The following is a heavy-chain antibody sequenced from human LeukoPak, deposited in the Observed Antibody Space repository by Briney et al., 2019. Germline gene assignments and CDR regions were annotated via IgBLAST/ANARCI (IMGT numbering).Heavy chain of an antibody. J-gene: IGHJ5*02. V-gene: IGHV4-34*01. CDR1: GGSFSGYY. CDR3: ARFRKYYDFWSGHYNWFDP. CDR2: INHSGST. D-gene: IGHD3-3*01. Sequence: PSETLSLTCAVYGGSFSGYYWSWIRQPPGKGLEWIGEINHSGSTNYNPSLKSRVTISVDTSKNQFSLKLSSVTAADTAVYYCARFRKYYDFWSGHYNWFDPWGQGILVTVSS.